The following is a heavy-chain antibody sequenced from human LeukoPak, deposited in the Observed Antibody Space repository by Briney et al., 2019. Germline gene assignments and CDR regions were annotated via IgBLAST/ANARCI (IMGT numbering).Heavy chain of an antibody. D-gene: IGHD3-22*01. CDR2: IYYSGST. CDR3: ARAFGGSGFYFDY. J-gene: IGHJ4*02. V-gene: IGHV4-59*01. CDR1: GGSISSYY. Sequence: PSETLSLTCTVSGGSISSYYWSWIRQPPGKGLEWIGYIYYSGSTNYNPSLKSRVTISVDTSKNQFSLKLSSVTAADTAVHYCARAFGGSGFYFDYWGQGTLVTVSS.